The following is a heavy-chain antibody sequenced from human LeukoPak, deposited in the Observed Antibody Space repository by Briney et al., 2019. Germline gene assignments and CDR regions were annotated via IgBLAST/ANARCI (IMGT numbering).Heavy chain of an antibody. CDR2: INHSGST. D-gene: IGHD3-3*01. CDR1: GESFSGYY. Sequence: SETLSLTCAVYGESFSGYYWSWIRQPPGKGLEWIGEINHSGSTNYNPSLKSRVTISVDTSKNQFSLKLSSVTAADTAVSYCARDSYDFWSGYYGYWGQGTLVTVSS. CDR3: ARDSYDFWSGYYGY. V-gene: IGHV4-34*01. J-gene: IGHJ4*02.